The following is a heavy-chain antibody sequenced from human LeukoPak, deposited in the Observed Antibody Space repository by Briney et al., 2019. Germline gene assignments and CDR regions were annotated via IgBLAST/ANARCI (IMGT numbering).Heavy chain of an antibody. V-gene: IGHV4-34*01. Sequence: KPSETLSLTCAVYGGSFSGYYWGWIRQPPGKGLQWIGEINHSGSTNYNPSLKSRATISVDTSKNQLSLKLSSVTAADTAVYYCATSGGPINWFDPWGQGTLVTVSS. D-gene: IGHD2-15*01. CDR2: INHSGST. CDR3: ATSGGPINWFDP. CDR1: GGSFSGYY. J-gene: IGHJ5*02.